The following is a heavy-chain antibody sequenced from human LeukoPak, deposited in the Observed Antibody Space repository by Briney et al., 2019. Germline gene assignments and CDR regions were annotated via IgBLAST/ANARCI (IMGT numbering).Heavy chain of an antibody. V-gene: IGHV4-59*01. Sequence: SETLSLTCTVSGGSISSYYWSWIRQPPGKGLEWIGYIYYSGTTNYNPSLKSQVTISVDTSKNQFSLKLSSVTAADTAVYYCARGVYIAAAQYGYWGQGTLVAVSS. CDR3: ARGVYIAAAQYGY. CDR2: IYYSGTT. CDR1: GGSISSYY. D-gene: IGHD6-13*01. J-gene: IGHJ4*02.